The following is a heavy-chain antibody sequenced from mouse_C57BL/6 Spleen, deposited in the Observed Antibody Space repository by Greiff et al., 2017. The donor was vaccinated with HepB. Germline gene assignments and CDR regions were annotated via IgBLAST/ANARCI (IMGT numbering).Heavy chain of an antibody. V-gene: IGHV1-4*01. CDR2: INPSSGYT. Sequence: QVHVKQSGAELARPGASVKMSCKASGYTFTSYTMHWVKQRPGQGLEWIGYINPSSGYTKYNQKFKDKATLTADKSSSTAYMQLSSLTSEDSAVYYCARDGSSSYYAMDYWGQGTSVTVSS. D-gene: IGHD1-1*01. J-gene: IGHJ4*01. CDR1: GYTFTSYT. CDR3: ARDGSSSYYAMDY.